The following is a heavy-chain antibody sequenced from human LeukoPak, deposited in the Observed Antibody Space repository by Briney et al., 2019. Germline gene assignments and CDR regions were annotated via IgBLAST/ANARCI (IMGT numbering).Heavy chain of an antibody. D-gene: IGHD5-24*01. CDR3: ARELGRWLPHRSSDY. Sequence: GGPLRLSCAASGFTFSSYSMNWVRQAPGKGLEWVSSISSSSSYIYYADSVKGRFTISRDNAKNSLYLQMNSLRAEDTAVYYCARELGRWLPHRSSDYWGQGTLVTVSS. CDR2: ISSSSSYI. CDR1: GFTFSSYS. J-gene: IGHJ4*02. V-gene: IGHV3-21*01.